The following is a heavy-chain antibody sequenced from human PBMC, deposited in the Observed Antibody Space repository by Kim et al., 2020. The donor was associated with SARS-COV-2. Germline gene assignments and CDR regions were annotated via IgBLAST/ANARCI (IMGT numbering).Heavy chain of an antibody. CDR2: ISYDGSNK. J-gene: IGHJ4*02. CDR3: ARGGLYDSSGYYDY. V-gene: IGHV3-30*04. CDR1: GFTFSSYA. D-gene: IGHD3-22*01. Sequence: GGSLRLSCAASGFTFSSYAMHWVRQAPGKGLEWVAVISYDGSNKYYADSVKGRFTISRDNSKNTLYLQMNSLRAEDTAVYYCARGGLYDSSGYYDYWGQGTLVTVSS.